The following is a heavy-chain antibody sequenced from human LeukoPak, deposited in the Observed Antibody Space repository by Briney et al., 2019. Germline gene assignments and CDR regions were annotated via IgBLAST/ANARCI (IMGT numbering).Heavy chain of an antibody. CDR1: GYSFTSYW. J-gene: IGHJ4*02. Sequence: GESLKISCKGSGYSFTSYWIGWVRQMPGKGLEWMGIIYPGDSDTRYSPSFQGQVTLSANKSISTTYLPWSNLKASDTAMYYCARRLYSGSYSDYWGQGTLVTVSS. D-gene: IGHD1-26*01. CDR2: IYPGDSDT. V-gene: IGHV5-51*01. CDR3: ARRLYSGSYSDY.